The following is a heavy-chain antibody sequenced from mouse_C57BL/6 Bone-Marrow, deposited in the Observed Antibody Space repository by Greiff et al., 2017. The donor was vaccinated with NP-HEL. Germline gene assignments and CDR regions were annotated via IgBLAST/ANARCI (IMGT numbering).Heavy chain of an antibody. CDR1: GYTFTSYG. V-gene: IGHV1-81*01. CDR3: ASPPTVVATRDDAMDY. CDR2: IYPRSGNT. J-gene: IGHJ4*01. D-gene: IGHD1-1*01. Sequence: VQLQQSGAELARPGASVKLSCKASGYTFTSYGISWVKQRTGQGLEWIGEIYPRSGNTYYNEKFKGKATLTADKSSSTAYMELRSLTSEDSAVYFCASPPTVVATRDDAMDYWGQGTSVTVSS.